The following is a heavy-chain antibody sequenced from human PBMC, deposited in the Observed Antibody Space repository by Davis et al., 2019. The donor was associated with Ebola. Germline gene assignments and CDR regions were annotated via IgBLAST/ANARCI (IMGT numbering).Heavy chain of an antibody. J-gene: IGHJ5*02. CDR3: ARLNDILTGYEGWFDP. D-gene: IGHD3-9*01. V-gene: IGHV5-51*01. CDR2: IYPGDSDT. Sequence: PGGSLRLSCKGSGYSFTSYWIGWVRQMPGKGLEWMGIIYPGDSDTRYSPSFQGQVTISADKSISTAYLQWSSLKASNTAMYYCARLNDILTGYEGWFDPWGQGTLVTVSS. CDR1: GYSFTSYW.